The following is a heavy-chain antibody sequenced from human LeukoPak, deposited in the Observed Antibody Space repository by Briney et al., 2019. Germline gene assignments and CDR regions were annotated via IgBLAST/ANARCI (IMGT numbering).Heavy chain of an antibody. Sequence: GGSLRLSCAASGFTFSSYEMNWVRQAPGKGLEWVSYISSSGNTIYYADSVKGRFTISRDNAKNSLYLQMNSLRAEDTAVYYCARAPYDYSDYWYFDLWGRGTLVTVSS. V-gene: IGHV3-48*03. D-gene: IGHD4-11*01. CDR3: ARAPYDYSDYWYFDL. CDR2: ISSSGNTI. J-gene: IGHJ2*01. CDR1: GFTFSSYE.